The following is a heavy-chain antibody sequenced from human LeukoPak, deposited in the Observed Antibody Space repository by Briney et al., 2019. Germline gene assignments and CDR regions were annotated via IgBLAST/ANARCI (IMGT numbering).Heavy chain of an antibody. J-gene: IGHJ4*02. CDR2: IYYSDTT. CDR3: ARRGDILTDYAFDY. D-gene: IGHD3-9*01. Sequence: SETLSLTCSVSGGSINSNSHHWDWIRQAPGKVLEWIGNIYYSDTTSYNPSLKSRVTISVVTSKNQFSLRLSSVTAAGTAVYYCARRGDILTDYAFDYWGQGTLVTVSS. CDR1: GGSINSNSHH. V-gene: IGHV4-39*01.